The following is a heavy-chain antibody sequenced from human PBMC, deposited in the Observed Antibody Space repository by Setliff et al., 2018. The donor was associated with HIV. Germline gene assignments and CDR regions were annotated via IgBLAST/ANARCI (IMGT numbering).Heavy chain of an antibody. J-gene: IGHJ3*02. CDR2: IYPGDSET. Sequence: GESLKLSCRASGYSFTDYWIGWVRQMPGKGLECMGIIYPGDSETKYSPSFQGQVTISVDKSFNTAYLQWSSLRASDTTMYSCARVSRNLYGHLDGFDIWGHGTMVTVSS. CDR1: GYSFTDYW. V-gene: IGHV5-51*01. D-gene: IGHD3-10*01. CDR3: ARVSRNLYGHLDGFDI.